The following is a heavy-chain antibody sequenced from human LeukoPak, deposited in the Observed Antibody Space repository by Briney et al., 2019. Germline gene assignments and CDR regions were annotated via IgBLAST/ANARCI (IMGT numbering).Heavy chain of an antibody. V-gene: IGHV3-7*04. Sequence: PGGSLRLSCAASGLIFSKYWMTWVRQAPGKELEWVASIKPDGSEKYHEDPVKGRFTISRDNATDSLNRQMNSLRDDDSSVYFCARAASALYWGRGTLVTVSS. CDR1: GLIFSKYW. J-gene: IGHJ4*02. CDR3: ARAASALY. CDR2: IKPDGSEK. D-gene: IGHD6-19*01.